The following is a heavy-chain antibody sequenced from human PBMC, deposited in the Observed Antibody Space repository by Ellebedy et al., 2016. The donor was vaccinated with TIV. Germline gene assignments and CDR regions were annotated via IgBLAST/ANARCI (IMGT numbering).Heavy chain of an antibody. V-gene: IGHV3-7*03. CDR1: GFTFSTYW. CDR2: IKEDGSQT. Sequence: PGGSLRLSCATSGFTFSTYWMAWVRQAPGKGLEWVANIKEDGSQTYYVGSVKGRFTISRDNAKNSLYLQMNSLRADDTAVYYCARVEWNYYGSGRYLDYWGQGTLVTVSS. CDR3: ARVEWNYYGSGRYLDY. D-gene: IGHD3-10*01. J-gene: IGHJ4*02.